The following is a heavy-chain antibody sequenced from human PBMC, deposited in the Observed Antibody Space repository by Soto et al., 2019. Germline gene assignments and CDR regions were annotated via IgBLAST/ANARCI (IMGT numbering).Heavy chain of an antibody. CDR2: ISGGGGST. CDR3: AKGYNLQWPDY. CDR1: GFTFSSYE. V-gene: IGHV3-23*01. J-gene: IGHJ4*02. Sequence: PGGTLRLSCADSGFTFSSYEMSWVRQALGKGLAWVSAISGGGGSTYYADSETGRFTISRDNSKNTLYLQMNSLRAEDTAVYYCAKGYNLQWPDYWGQGTLVTVSS. D-gene: IGHD6-19*01.